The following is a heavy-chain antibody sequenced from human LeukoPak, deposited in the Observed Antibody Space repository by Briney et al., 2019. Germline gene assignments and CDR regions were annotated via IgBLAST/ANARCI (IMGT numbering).Heavy chain of an antibody. D-gene: IGHD6-19*01. Sequence: EASVKVSCKASGYTFTTYGINWVRQAPGQGLEWMGWISPYSGNTNYAQNLQGRVTMTTDTSTSTAYMELRILRSDDTAVYYCARDSSGWYRPGYFDYWGQGTLVTVSS. CDR1: GYTFTTYG. J-gene: IGHJ4*02. CDR3: ARDSSGWYRPGYFDY. CDR2: ISPYSGNT. V-gene: IGHV1-18*01.